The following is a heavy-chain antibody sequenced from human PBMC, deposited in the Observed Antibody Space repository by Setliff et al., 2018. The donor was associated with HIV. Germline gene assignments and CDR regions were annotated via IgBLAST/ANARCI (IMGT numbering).Heavy chain of an antibody. CDR2: IYHSGTT. V-gene: IGHV4-38-2*01. CDR3: ARVGYHGSGRYSFDY. CDR1: GYSISSGYY. J-gene: IGHJ4*02. Sequence: PSETLSLTCAVSGYSISSGYYWGWIRQPPGEGLEWIGSIYHSGTTYYNPSLKSRVTISVDTSKNQFSLKLSSATAADTAVYFCARVGYHGSGRYSFDYWGQGTLVTVSS. D-gene: IGHD3-10*01.